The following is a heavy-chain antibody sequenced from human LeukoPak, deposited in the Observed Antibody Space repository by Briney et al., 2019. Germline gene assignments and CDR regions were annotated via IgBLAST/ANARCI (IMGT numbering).Heavy chain of an antibody. J-gene: IGHJ3*02. CDR2: ISSSGSTI. CDR3: ARTDSGSYSPNDAFDI. Sequence: GGSLRLSCAVSGFTFNSYAVTWVRQAPWKGLEWVSYISSSGSTIYYADSVKGRFTISRDNAKDSLYLQMNSLRAEDTAVYYCARTDSGSYSPNDAFDIWGQGTMVTVSS. D-gene: IGHD1-26*01. V-gene: IGHV3-48*03. CDR1: GFTFNSYA.